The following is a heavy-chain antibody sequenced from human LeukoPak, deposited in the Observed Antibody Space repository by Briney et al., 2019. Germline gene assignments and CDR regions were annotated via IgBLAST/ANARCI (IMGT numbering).Heavy chain of an antibody. V-gene: IGHV4-39*07. CDR2: IDYSGST. CDR1: GGSISSSGYC. CDR3: ARVAYSSSSLPFDY. D-gene: IGHD6-6*01. J-gene: IGHJ4*02. Sequence: SSETLSLTCTVSGGSISSSGYCWGWIRQPPGKGLEWIGSIDYSGSTYYNPSLKSRVTISVDTSKNQFSLKLSSVTAADTAVYYCARVAYSSSSLPFDYWGQGTLVTVSS.